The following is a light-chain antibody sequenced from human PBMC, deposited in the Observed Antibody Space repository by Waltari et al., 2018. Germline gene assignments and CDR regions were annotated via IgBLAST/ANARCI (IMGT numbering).Light chain of an antibody. Sequence: DIGMTQFPLSLPVTPGEPASLSCRSSQRLLYSHGDNYLVWYLQKPVQYPQLLIYLGSNRASGVPDRFSGSGSGTDFTLKISRVEAEDVGVYYCMQALQTPYAFGQGTKLEIK. CDR1: QRLLYSHGDNY. CDR3: MQALQTPYA. V-gene: IGKV2-28*01. J-gene: IGKJ2*01. CDR2: LGS.